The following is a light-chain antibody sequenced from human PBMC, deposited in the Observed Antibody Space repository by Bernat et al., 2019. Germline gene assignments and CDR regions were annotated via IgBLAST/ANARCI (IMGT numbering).Light chain of an antibody. Sequence: DIQMTQSPSSLSASVGDRVTITCRATQDISKYLTWYQHRPGQVPKSLIYGASTLFSGVPSRFSGSGSGTDFTLTISSLQPEDLATYYCQQYDRYPLTFGGGTKVEVK. CDR3: QQYDRYPLT. CDR1: QDISKY. CDR2: GAS. J-gene: IGKJ4*01. V-gene: IGKV1-16*01.